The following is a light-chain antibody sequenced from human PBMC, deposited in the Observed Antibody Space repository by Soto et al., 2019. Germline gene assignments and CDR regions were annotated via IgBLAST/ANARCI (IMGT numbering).Light chain of an antibody. CDR3: AAWDDSLNAVV. CDR1: SSNIGRNT. V-gene: IGLV1-44*01. CDR2: SNN. J-gene: IGLJ2*01. Sequence: QSVLTQPRSASGTPGQRVTISCSGSSSNIGRNTVNWYQQLPGTAPKVLIYSNNQRPSGVPDRLSGSKSGTSASLAISGLQSEDEAVYYCAAWDDSLNAVVFGGGTKLTVL.